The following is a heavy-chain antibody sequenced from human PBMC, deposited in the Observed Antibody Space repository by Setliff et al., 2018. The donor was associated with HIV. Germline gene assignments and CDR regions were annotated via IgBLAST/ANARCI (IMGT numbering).Heavy chain of an antibody. V-gene: IGHV4-34*01. Sequence: SETLSLTCAVYGGSFSGYYWSWIRQPPGKGLEWIGEINHSGSTNYNPSLKSRVTISVDTSMDQFSLQMNRLRGEDTGVYYCARLGTARSFDIWGLGTLVTVSS. CDR2: INHSGST. D-gene: IGHD7-27*01. CDR3: ARLGTARSFDI. J-gene: IGHJ4*01. CDR1: GGSFSGYY.